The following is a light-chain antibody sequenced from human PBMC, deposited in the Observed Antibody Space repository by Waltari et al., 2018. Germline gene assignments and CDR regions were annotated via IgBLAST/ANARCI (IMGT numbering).Light chain of an antibody. CDR3: YSYAGGYTFV. J-gene: IGLJ2*01. CDR2: DVT. V-gene: IGLV2-11*01. CDR1: SGNVGGYDY. Sequence: QSALTQPRSVSGYPGQSVPIPCTGTSGNVGGYDYVSWYQQHPGKAPTLMIYDVTKRPPGVPDRFSGSKSGNTAFLTISGLQAEDEADYHCYSYAGGYTFVFGPGTKLAVL.